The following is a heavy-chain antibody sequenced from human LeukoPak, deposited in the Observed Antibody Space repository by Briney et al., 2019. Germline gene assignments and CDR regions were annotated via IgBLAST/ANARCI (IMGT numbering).Heavy chain of an antibody. CDR1: VYTFTNYY. Sequence: ASVKVSCRASVYTFTNYYMHWVRQAPGQGREGMGLINPGGGNTNYAQNFQGRVTMTRDTSTSTVYMELSSLRSEDTAIYYCARIRDGYNDAYDIWGQGTVVTVPS. CDR2: INPGGGNT. J-gene: IGHJ3*02. CDR3: ARIRDGYNDAYDI. D-gene: IGHD5-24*01. V-gene: IGHV1-46*01.